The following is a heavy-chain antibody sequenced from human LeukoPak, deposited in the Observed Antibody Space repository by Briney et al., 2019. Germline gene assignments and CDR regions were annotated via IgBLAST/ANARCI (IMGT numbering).Heavy chain of an antibody. Sequence: PGRSLRLSCAASGFTFNNYVMHWVRQAPGKGLEWVALISYDGSNKYYADSVRGRFTISRDNSKNTLYLQMNSLRPEDTAVYYCAKDFEGFCGGDCYSMDFWGQGTLATVPS. CDR1: GFTFNNYV. V-gene: IGHV3-30*18. CDR3: AKDFEGFCGGDCYSMDF. CDR2: ISYDGSNK. J-gene: IGHJ4*02. D-gene: IGHD2-21*02.